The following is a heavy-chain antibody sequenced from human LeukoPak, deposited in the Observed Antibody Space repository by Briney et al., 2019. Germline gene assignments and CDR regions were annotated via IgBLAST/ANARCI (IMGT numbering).Heavy chain of an antibody. CDR1: GYTFIGYY. V-gene: IGHV1-2*02. CDR2: INPNSGGT. J-gene: IGHJ4*02. Sequence: ASVKVSCKASGYTFIGYYIHWVRQAPGQGLEWMGWINPNSGGTNYAQRFQGRVTMTRDTSISTAYMELSGLRSDDTAVYYCARDASPFGYWGQGTLVTVSS. CDR3: ARDASPFGY.